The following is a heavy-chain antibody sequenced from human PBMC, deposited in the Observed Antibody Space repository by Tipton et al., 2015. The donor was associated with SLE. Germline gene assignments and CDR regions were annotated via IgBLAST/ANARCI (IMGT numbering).Heavy chain of an antibody. J-gene: IGHJ6*02. CDR2: NYHRWTT. D-gene: IGHD2-15*01. CDR1: GYSISTAYY. Sequence: TLSLTCTVSGYSISTAYYWGWIRQPPGKVLEWIGSNYHRWTTFYSPSLESRVTMSVDTSKNQFSLKLSSLTAADTAVYYCARGYCSGGSCRPYYGMDVWGQGTTVTVSS. CDR3: ARGYCSGGSCRPYYGMDV. V-gene: IGHV4-38-2*02.